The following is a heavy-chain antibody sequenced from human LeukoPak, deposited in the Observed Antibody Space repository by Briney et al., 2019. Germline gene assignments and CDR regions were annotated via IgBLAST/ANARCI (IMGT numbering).Heavy chain of an antibody. CDR1: GGSISSSSCY. V-gene: IGHV4-39*01. CDR2: IYYSGST. CDR3: ARQGGIPGGLDP. J-gene: IGHJ5*02. Sequence: SETLSLTCTVSGGSISSSSCYWGWIRQPPGKGLEWIGSIYYSGSTYYNPSLKSRVTISVDTSKNQFSLQLSSVTAADTAVYYCARQGGIPGGLDPWGQGTLVPVSS. D-gene: IGHD1-26*01.